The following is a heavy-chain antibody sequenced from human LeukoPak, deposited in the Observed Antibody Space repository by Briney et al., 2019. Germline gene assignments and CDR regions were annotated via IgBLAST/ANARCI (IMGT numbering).Heavy chain of an antibody. CDR1: GGSLSSHY. Sequence: SETLSLTCSVSGGSLSSHYWSWIRQPPGKGLELIWHIHDTGSTFYNPYLRGRVTISLDTSNNQFSLKLTSMTAADTAVYYCARFSSGCSTSSCYLTYWGQGTLVTVS. J-gene: IGHJ4*02. D-gene: IGHD2-2*01. V-gene: IGHV4-59*11. CDR2: IHDTGST. CDR3: ARFSSGCSTSSCYLTY.